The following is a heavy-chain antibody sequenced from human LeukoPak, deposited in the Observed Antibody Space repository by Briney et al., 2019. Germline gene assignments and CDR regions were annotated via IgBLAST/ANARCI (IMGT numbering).Heavy chain of an antibody. CDR2: INHSGST. Sequence: SETLSLTCAVYGGSFSGYYWSWIRQPPGKGLEWIGEINHSGSTNYNPSLKSRVTISVDTSKNQFSLKLSSVTAADTAVYYCAESPKGLNWFDPWGQGTLVTVSS. CDR3: AESPKGLNWFDP. CDR1: GGSFSGYY. V-gene: IGHV4-34*01. J-gene: IGHJ5*02.